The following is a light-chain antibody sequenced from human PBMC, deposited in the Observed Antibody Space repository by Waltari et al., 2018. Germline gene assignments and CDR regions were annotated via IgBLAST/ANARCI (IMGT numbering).Light chain of an antibody. CDR2: FAS. CDR3: MQALRTPLA. J-gene: IGKJ5*01. V-gene: IGKV2-28*01. Sequence: TQSPPSLSVTPGEPASISCRSSQNLLHSYGHYRLDWYLQRTGQYPQLLIYFASRRASGVPDRFSGSGSGTNFTLEISRVEAEDVGVYYCMQALRTPLAFGQGTRLEIK. CDR1: QNLLHSYGHYR.